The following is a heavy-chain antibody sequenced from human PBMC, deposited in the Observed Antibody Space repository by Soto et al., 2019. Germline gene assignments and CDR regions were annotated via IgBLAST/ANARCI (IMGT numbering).Heavy chain of an antibody. V-gene: IGHV3-23*01. J-gene: IGHJ2*01. CDR3: AKTQGYFDL. CDR2: VTGSGGAT. Sequence: VGSLRLSCAASGFTFSSYAMTWVRQAPGKGLEWVSVVTGSGGATNYADSVKGRFTISRDNSKNTLYLQMNSLRAEDTAVYYCAKTQGYFDLWGRGTLVTVSS. CDR1: GFTFSSYA.